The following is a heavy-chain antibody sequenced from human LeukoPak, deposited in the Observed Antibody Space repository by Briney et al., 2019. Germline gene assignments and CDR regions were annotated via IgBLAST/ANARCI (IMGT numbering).Heavy chain of an antibody. D-gene: IGHD3-10*01. Sequence: PAGSLTLSCAASGFTFSSYCMSWVRQAPGKGLEWVSAISGSGGSTYYAYSVKGRFTISRDNSKNTLYLQMNSLRAEDTAVYYCARGPYRFGETAFDYWGQGTLVTVSS. CDR3: ARGPYRFGETAFDY. J-gene: IGHJ4*02. V-gene: IGHV3-23*01. CDR2: ISGSGGST. CDR1: GFTFSSYC.